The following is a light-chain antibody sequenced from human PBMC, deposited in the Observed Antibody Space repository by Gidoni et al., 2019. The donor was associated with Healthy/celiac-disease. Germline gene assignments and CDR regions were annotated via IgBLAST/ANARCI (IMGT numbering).Light chain of an antibody. J-gene: IGKJ4*01. CDR3: QQYNSY. CDR1: QSISSW. V-gene: IGKV1-5*01. Sequence: DIHMTQSPSTLSATVGDRVTITCRASQSISSWLAWYQQKPGKAPTLLIYDASSLESGVPSRFSGSGSGTEFTLTISSLQPDDFATYYGQQYNSYFGGGTKVEIK. CDR2: DAS.